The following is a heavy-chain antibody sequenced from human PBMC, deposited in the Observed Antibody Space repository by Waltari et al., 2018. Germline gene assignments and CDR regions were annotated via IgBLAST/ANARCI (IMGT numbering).Heavy chain of an antibody. CDR1: GFTFSSYA. J-gene: IGHJ5*02. CDR2: ISGSGGST. CDR3: AKAQWELPTFNWFDP. Sequence: EVQLLESGGGLVQPGGSLRLSCAASGFTFSSYAMSWVRQAPGKGLDWVSAISGSGGSTYYADSVKGRFTISRDNSKNTLYLQMNSLRAEDTAVYYCAKAQWELPTFNWFDPWGQGTLVTVSS. V-gene: IGHV3-23*01. D-gene: IGHD1-26*01.